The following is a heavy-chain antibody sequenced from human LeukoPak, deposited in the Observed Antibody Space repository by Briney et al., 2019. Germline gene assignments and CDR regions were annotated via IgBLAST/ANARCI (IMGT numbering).Heavy chain of an antibody. J-gene: IGHJ6*02. CDR1: GYTFTSYY. Sequence: ASVKVSCKASGYTFTSYYMHWVRQAPGQGLEWMGIINPSGGSTSYAQKFQGRVTMTRDTSTSTVYMELSSLRSEDTAVYYCAREAAEPRYYYGMDVWGQGTTATVSS. CDR3: AREAAEPRYYYGMDV. CDR2: INPSGGST. D-gene: IGHD1-14*01. V-gene: IGHV1-46*01.